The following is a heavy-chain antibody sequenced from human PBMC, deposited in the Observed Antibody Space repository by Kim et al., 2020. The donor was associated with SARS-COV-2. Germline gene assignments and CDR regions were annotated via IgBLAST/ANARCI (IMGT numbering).Heavy chain of an antibody. Sequence: GESLKISCKGSGYSFTSYWIGWVRQMPGKGLEWMGIVYPGDSDTRYSPSFQGQVTISADKSISTAYLQWSSLKASDTAMYYCARHHRGGIPKAGYYFDYWGQGTLVTVSS. J-gene: IGHJ4*02. CDR2: VYPGDSDT. CDR1: GYSFTSYW. CDR3: ARHHRGGIPKAGYYFDY. V-gene: IGHV5-51*01. D-gene: IGHD2-15*01.